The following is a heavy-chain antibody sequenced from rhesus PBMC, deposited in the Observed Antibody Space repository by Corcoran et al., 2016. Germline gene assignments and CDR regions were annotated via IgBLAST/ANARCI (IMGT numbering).Heavy chain of an antibody. CDR1: GDSMHPRYW. CDR3: ARDLKT. Sequence: QVQLQESGPGLVKPSATLSLTSAVSGDSMHPRYWWTWIRQPPGKGLEWIGYISGSGTNTNYNPSLKSRVTISKDTSNTQFSLNLNSVTAADTAVYYCARDLKTWGQGVLVTVSS. V-gene: IGHV4S10*01. J-gene: IGHJ4*01. CDR2: ISGSGTNT.